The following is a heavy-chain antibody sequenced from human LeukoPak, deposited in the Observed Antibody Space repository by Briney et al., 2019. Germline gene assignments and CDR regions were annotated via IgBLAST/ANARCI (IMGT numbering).Heavy chain of an antibody. CDR1: GGSITSGRYF. CDR3: ARAFLDRRADGGTGWFDP. D-gene: IGHD1/OR15-1a*01. CDR2: ISYSGST. J-gene: IGHJ5*02. V-gene: IGHV4-31*02. Sequence: SETLSLTCTVSGGSITSGRYFWSWIRQHPGKDLEWIGYISYSGSTYYNPSLKSRVAILVDTSKNQFSLTLSSVTAADTAVYYCARAFLDRRADGGTGWFDPWGQGTLVTVSS.